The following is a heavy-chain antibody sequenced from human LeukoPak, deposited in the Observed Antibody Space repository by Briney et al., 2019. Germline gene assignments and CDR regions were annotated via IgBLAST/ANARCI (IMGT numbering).Heavy chain of an antibody. CDR1: GFTFSSYS. V-gene: IGHV3-21*01. D-gene: IGHD3-10*01. J-gene: IGHJ6*04. CDR3: ARDRGSGGYYYYYGMDV. Sequence: GGSLRLSCAASGFTFSSYSMNWVRQAPGKGLEWVSSISSSSSYIYYADSVKGRFTISRDNAKNSLYLQMNSLRAEDTAVYYCARDRGSGGYYYYYGMDVWGKGTTVTVSS. CDR2: ISSSSSYI.